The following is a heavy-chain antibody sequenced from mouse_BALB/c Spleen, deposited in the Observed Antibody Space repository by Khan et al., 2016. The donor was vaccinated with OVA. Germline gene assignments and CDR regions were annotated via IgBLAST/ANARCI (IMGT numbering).Heavy chain of an antibody. V-gene: IGHV1S135*01. CDR3: TRHGYVAWFTY. CDR2: IDPFSGGT. D-gene: IGHD2-2*01. J-gene: IGHJ3*01. CDR1: GYSFTSYY. Sequence: EVQLVESGPELMKPGASVKISCKASGYSFTSYYIHWVMQSHGKSLEWIGYIDPFSGGTTYNQKFKGKATLTVDKSSSTAYIHLSSLTSEDSAVYYCTRHGYVAWFTYWGQGTLATVSA.